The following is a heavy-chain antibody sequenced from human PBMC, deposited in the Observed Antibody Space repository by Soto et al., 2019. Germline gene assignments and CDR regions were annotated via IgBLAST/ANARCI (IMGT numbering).Heavy chain of an antibody. J-gene: IGHJ4*02. CDR1: GFTFSAYA. CDR3: AKVVVPPSSGYYFDY. Sequence: EVQLLESGGGLVQPGGSLRLSCAASGFTFSAYAMSWVRQAPGKGLEWVSALTDNGGGTYYADSVKGRFTVARDNFKNILYLQMNSLRAEDTAIYYCAKVVVPPSSGYYFDYWGQGALVTVSS. CDR2: LTDNGGGT. V-gene: IGHV3-23*01. D-gene: IGHD3-22*01.